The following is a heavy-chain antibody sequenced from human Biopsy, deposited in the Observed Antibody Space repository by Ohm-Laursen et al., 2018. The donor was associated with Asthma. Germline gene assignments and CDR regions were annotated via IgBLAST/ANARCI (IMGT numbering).Heavy chain of an antibody. D-gene: IGHD2-2*01. CDR2: INSVFGTT. CDR3: ARKAGSCISRTCYSLDF. J-gene: IGHJ4*02. CDR1: GGTFNTYV. V-gene: IGHV1-69*13. Sequence: SVKVSCKSLGGTFNTYVIGWVRQAPGQGLEWMGGINSVFGTTTYPQKFQDRVTITADDSTSTAYMVLSSLRSEDTAVYYCARKAGSCISRTCYSLDFWGQGTLVTVSS.